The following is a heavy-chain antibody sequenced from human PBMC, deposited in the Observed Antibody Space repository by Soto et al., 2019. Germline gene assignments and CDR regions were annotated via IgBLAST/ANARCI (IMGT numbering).Heavy chain of an antibody. V-gene: IGHV4-59*11. J-gene: IGHJ4*02. CDR3: ARVGSSGWSPDY. CDR2: IFYTGST. Sequence: PSETLSLTCTVSGGSISGHYWIWIRQSPGKGLEWIGYIFYTGSTNYNPSLKSRVTLSADTSKNQFSLRLTSVTAADTAVYYCARVGSSGWSPDYWSQGTLVTVS. D-gene: IGHD6-19*01. CDR1: GGSISGHY.